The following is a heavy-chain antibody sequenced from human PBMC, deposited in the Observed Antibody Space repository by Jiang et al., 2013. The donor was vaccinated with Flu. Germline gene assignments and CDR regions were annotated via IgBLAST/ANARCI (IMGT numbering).Heavy chain of an antibody. J-gene: IGHJ4*02. Sequence: QLVESGGGLVQPGGSLRLSCAASRFTFSNYWMSWVRQAPGKGLEWVASIKQDGSEKSYVDSVRGRFTISRDNAKNSLFLQMSSLRAEDTAVYYCARDVKWGQGTLVTVSS. CDR1: RFTFSNYW. CDR3: ARDVK. CDR2: IKQDGSEK. D-gene: IGHD2/OR15-2a*01. V-gene: IGHV3-7*01.